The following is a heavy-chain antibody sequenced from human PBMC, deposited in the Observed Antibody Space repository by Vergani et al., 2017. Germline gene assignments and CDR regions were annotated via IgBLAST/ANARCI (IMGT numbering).Heavy chain of an antibody. D-gene: IGHD3-10*01. Sequence: EVQLVESGGGLVKPGGSLRLSCAASGFTFSNAWMSWVRQAPGKGLEWVGRIKSKTDGGTTDYAAPVKGRFTISRDDSKNTLYLQMNSLKTEDTAVYYCTTLHYYGSGSYYSNDAFDIWGQGTMVTVSS. V-gene: IGHV3-15*01. CDR3: TTLHYYGSGSYYSNDAFDI. J-gene: IGHJ3*02. CDR1: GFTFSNAW. CDR2: IKSKTDGGTT.